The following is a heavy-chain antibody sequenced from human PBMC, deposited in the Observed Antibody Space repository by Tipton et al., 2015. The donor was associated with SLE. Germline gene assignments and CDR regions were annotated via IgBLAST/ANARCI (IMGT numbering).Heavy chain of an antibody. Sequence: QLVQSGAEVKKPGPSVKVSCKASGGTFSSYAISWVRQAPGQGLEWMGGIIPIFGTANYAQKLQGRVTMTADTSTSTAYMELRSLRSDDTAVYYCARGIYYDFWSGPTRGGYGMDVWGQGTTVTVSS. CDR2: IIPIFGTA. V-gene: IGHV1-69*06. D-gene: IGHD3-3*01. CDR3: ARGIYYDFWSGPTRGGYGMDV. CDR1: GGTFSSYA. J-gene: IGHJ6*02.